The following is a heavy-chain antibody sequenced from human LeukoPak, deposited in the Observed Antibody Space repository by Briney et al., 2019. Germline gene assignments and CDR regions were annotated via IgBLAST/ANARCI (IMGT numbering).Heavy chain of an antibody. CDR1: GGTFSSYA. J-gene: IGHJ4*02. CDR2: IIPIFGTA. Sequence: SVKVSCKASGGTFSSYAISWVRQAPGQGLEWMGRIIPIFGTANYAQKFQGRVTITTDESTSTAYMELSSLRSEDTAVYYCARVKGEIWFGELLYAWFDYWGQGTLVTVSS. V-gene: IGHV1-69*05. CDR3: ARVKGEIWFGELLYAWFDY. D-gene: IGHD3-10*01.